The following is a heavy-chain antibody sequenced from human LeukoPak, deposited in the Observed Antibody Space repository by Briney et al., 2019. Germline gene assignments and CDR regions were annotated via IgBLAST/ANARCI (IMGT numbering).Heavy chain of an antibody. CDR2: ISSSASYI. J-gene: IGHJ4*02. V-gene: IGHV3-21*01. CDR1: GFTFSSYA. Sequence: GGSLRLSCAASGFTFSSYAMNWVRQAPGKGLEWVSSISSSASYIYYAESVKGRFTSSRDNAKNSLYLQMNSLRAEDTAVYYCARDLGGSGTYIDYWGQGTLVTVSS. CDR3: ARDLGGSGTYIDY. D-gene: IGHD3-10*01.